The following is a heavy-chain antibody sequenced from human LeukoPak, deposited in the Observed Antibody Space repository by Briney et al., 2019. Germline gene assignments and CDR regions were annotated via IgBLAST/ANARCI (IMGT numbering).Heavy chain of an antibody. CDR2: INPNSGGT. J-gene: IGHJ4*02. CDR1: GYTFTGYY. CDR3: ARVDRGYSDYVWGSYRPIDY. Sequence: GASVKVSCKASGYTFTGYYMHWVRQAPGQGLEWMGWINPNSGGTNYAQKFQGRVTMTRDTSISTAYMELSRLRSDDTAVYYCARVDRGYSDYVWGSYRPIDYWGQGTLVTVSS. D-gene: IGHD3-16*02. V-gene: IGHV1-2*02.